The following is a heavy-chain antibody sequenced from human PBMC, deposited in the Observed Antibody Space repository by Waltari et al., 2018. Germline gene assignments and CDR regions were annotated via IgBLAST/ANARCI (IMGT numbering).Heavy chain of an antibody. Sequence: EVQLVESGGGLVQPGGSLRLSCSASGFTFSSYAMHWVRQAPGKGLEYVSAISSNGGSTYYADSVKGRFTISRDNSKNTLYLQMSSLRAEDTAVYYCVKDRTQQLVYFDYWGQGTLVTVSS. CDR1: GFTFSSYA. J-gene: IGHJ4*02. CDR2: ISSNGGST. CDR3: VKDRTQQLVYFDY. V-gene: IGHV3-64D*08. D-gene: IGHD6-13*01.